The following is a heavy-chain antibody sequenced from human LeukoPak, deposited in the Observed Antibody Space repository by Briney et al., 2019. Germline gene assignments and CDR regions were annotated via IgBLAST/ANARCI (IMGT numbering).Heavy chain of an antibody. Sequence: GRSLRPSCAASGFTFSSYGMHWVRQAPGKGLEWVAVISYDGSNKYYADSVKGRFTISRDNSKNTLYLQMNSLRAEDTAVYYCAKDRYYDILTGYFHFDYWGQGTLVTVSS. D-gene: IGHD3-9*01. J-gene: IGHJ4*02. CDR2: ISYDGSNK. CDR3: AKDRYYDILTGYFHFDY. V-gene: IGHV3-30*18. CDR1: GFTFSSYG.